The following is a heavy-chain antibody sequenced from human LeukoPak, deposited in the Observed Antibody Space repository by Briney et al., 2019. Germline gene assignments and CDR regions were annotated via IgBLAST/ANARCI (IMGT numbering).Heavy chain of an antibody. J-gene: IGHJ6*03. CDR3: ARGTTVTTLYYYYYMDV. Sequence: SVKVSCKASGGTFSSYAISWVRQAPGQGLEWMGGIIPIFGTANYAQKFQGRVTITTDESTSTAYMELSSLRSEDTAVYYCARGTTVTTLYYYYYMDVWGKGTTVTVSS. CDR2: IIPIFGTA. V-gene: IGHV1-69*05. CDR1: GGTFSSYA. D-gene: IGHD4-11*01.